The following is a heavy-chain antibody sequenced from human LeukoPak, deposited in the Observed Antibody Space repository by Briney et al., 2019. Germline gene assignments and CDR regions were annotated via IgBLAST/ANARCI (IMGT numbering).Heavy chain of an antibody. V-gene: IGHV3-23*01. CDR1: GFTFSAYA. Sequence: SGGSLRLSCAASGFTFSAYAMSWVRQAPGKGLEWVSAISGSGGSTYYADSVKGRFTISRDNSKNTLYLQMNSLRAEDTAVYYCAKGTGVAVAGHLEGDAFDIWGQGTMVTVSS. J-gene: IGHJ3*02. CDR2: ISGSGGST. D-gene: IGHD6-19*01. CDR3: AKGTGVAVAGHLEGDAFDI.